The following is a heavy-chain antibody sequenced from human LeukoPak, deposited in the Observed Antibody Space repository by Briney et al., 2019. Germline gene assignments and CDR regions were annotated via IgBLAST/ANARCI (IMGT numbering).Heavy chain of an antibody. CDR1: GFTFSSYG. Sequence: PGGSLRLSCAASGFTFSSYGMHWVRQAPGKGLEWVAVIWYDGSNKYYADSVKGRFTISRDNAKNSLYLQMNSLRPEDTAVYYCTRDLGSNYYGGWWGQGTLVTVSS. CDR2: IWYDGSNK. V-gene: IGHV3-33*01. J-gene: IGHJ4*02. CDR3: TRDLGSNYYGGW. D-gene: IGHD4-11*01.